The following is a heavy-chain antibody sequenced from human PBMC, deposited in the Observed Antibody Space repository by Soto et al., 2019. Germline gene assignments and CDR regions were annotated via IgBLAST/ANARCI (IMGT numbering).Heavy chain of an antibody. Sequence: VSVKVSCKASGYTFTSYGICWVRQAPGRGLEWMGWISAYNGNTNYAQKLQGRVTMTTDTSTSKAYMELSRLRSDDTAVYYCARARGDFWVGTYYFDYWGQGTLVTVS. CDR1: GYTFTSYG. CDR2: ISAYNGNT. V-gene: IGHV1-18*04. D-gene: IGHD3-3*01. CDR3: ARARGDFWVGTYYFDY. J-gene: IGHJ4*02.